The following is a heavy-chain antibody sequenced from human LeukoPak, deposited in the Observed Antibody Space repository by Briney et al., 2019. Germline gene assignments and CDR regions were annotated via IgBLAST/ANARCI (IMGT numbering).Heavy chain of an antibody. V-gene: IGHV3-30-3*02. D-gene: IGHD3-3*01. J-gene: IGHJ4*02. CDR1: GFTFSSYA. Sequence: PGGSLRRSCAASGFTFSSYAMHWVRQAPGKGLEWVAVISYDGSNKYYADSVKGRFTISRNNSKNTLYLQMNSLRAEDTAVYYCAKEMYYDFWSGYYTLDYWGQGTLVTVSS. CDR2: ISYDGSNK. CDR3: AKEMYYDFWSGYYTLDY.